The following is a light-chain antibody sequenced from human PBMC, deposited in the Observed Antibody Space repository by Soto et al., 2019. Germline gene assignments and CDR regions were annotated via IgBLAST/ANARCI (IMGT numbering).Light chain of an antibody. CDR2: GAS. Sequence: EIVLTQSPGTLSLSPGERATLSCRASQRVSSAYLAWYQQKPGQAPRLLMYGASNRATGTPDRFSGSGSGTDXTLTISRLEPEXLAVYYCQQYDNWGTFGXGT. V-gene: IGKV3-20*01. J-gene: IGKJ3*01. CDR3: QQYDNWGT. CDR1: QRVSSAY.